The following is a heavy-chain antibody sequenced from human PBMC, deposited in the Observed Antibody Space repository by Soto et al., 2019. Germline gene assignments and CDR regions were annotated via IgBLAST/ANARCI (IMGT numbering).Heavy chain of an antibody. Sequence: SETLSLTCTVSGASISRGSYYWSLILQRPWKGLEWMGYILYSGSTYYNPSLKSRITMSVDTSKNQFSLRLNSVAAADKAVYYCEGQIAREYSSSPYYFDFWGQGTLVTVS. CDR1: GASISRGSYY. D-gene: IGHD6-13*01. CDR3: EGQIAREYSSSPYYFDF. V-gene: IGHV4-31*03. J-gene: IGHJ4*02. CDR2: ILYSGST.